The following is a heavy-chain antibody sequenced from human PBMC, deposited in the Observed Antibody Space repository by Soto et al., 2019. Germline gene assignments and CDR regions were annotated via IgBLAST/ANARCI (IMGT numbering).Heavy chain of an antibody. D-gene: IGHD2-15*01. V-gene: IGHV4-59*01. Sequence: QVHLLQSGPGLVKPSETLSLTCTFSGGSITSYYWSWIRQPPGKGLEWIGYIFHGLGPNYNSSLMGRVSISVDTSKNQLSLELRSLTAADTAVYYCARDRHWYGSGGPFYPAGSFDIWGQGTMVAVST. CDR3: ARDRHWYGSGGPFYPAGSFDI. CDR2: IFHGLGP. J-gene: IGHJ3*02. CDR1: GGSITSYY.